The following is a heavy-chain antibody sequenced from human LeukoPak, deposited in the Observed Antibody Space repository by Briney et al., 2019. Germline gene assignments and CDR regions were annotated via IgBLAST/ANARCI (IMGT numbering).Heavy chain of an antibody. CDR3: ARDWGFGDSEDWFDP. Sequence: GGSLRLSCAASGFSVSTDHMSWVRQAPRKGLEWVSVIYSDGSTYYADTVKGRFTISRDNSKNTVDLLVNSLRAEDTAVYYCARDWGFGDSEDWFDPWGQGTLVTVSS. CDR1: GFSVSTDH. CDR2: IYSDGST. D-gene: IGHD3-10*01. J-gene: IGHJ5*02. V-gene: IGHV3-53*01.